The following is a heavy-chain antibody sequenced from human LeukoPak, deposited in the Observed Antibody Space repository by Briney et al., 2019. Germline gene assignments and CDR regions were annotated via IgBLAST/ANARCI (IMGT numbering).Heavy chain of an antibody. CDR3: ARAKVTTPTPGVPFDI. CDR1: GGTFSSYA. CDR2: IIPIFGTA. J-gene: IGHJ3*02. V-gene: IGHV1-69*13. D-gene: IGHD4-17*01. Sequence: SVKVSCKASGGTFSSYAISWVRQAPGQGLEWMGGIIPIFGTANYAQKFQGRVTITADESTSTAYMELSSLRSEDTAVYYCARAKVTTPTPGVPFDIWGQGTMVTVSS.